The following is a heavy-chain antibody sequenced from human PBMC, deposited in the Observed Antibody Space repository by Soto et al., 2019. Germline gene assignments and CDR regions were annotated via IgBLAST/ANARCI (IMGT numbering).Heavy chain of an antibody. Sequence: EVQLLESGGGLVQHGGSLRLSCAASAFTFNTYAMSWVRQAPGKGLEWVSSISGSGGSTYYADSVKGRFTISRDNSKNTLYLQMNSLRAEDTAVYYCAKDMYSSGWYKFDYWGQGTLVTVSS. J-gene: IGHJ4*02. CDR3: AKDMYSSGWYKFDY. CDR1: AFTFNTYA. D-gene: IGHD6-19*01. V-gene: IGHV3-23*01. CDR2: ISGSGGST.